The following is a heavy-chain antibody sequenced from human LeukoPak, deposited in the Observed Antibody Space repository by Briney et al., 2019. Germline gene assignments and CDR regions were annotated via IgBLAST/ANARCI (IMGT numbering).Heavy chain of an antibody. Sequence: SETLSLTCSVSGGSTRSGRHHWAWVRQPPGKGLEFIGSLDESGRPYYNAPLKSRVTISEDSSGKQFSLNLSSVTAADTAVYYCARDLGGYPFFMDVWGRGTTVNVSS. V-gene: IGHV4-39*07. CDR2: LDESGRP. D-gene: IGHD2-15*01. CDR3: ARDLGGYPFFMDV. J-gene: IGHJ6*03. CDR1: GGSTRSGRHH.